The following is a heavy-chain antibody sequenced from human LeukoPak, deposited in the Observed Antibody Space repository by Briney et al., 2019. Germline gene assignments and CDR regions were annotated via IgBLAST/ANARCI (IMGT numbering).Heavy chain of an antibody. CDR2: INHSGST. D-gene: IGHD5-18*01. CDR3: ADGGYSYGPFDY. CDR1: GGSFSGYY. Sequence: PSETLSLTCAVYGGSFSGYYWSWIRQPPGKGLEWIGEINHSGSTNYNPSLKSRVTISVDTSKNQFSPKLSSVTAADTAVYYCADGGYSYGPFDYWGQGTLVTVSS. J-gene: IGHJ4*02. V-gene: IGHV4-34*01.